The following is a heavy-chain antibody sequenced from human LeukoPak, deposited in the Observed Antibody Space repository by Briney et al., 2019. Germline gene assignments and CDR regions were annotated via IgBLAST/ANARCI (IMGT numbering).Heavy chain of an antibody. V-gene: IGHV3-7*01. CDR1: GFTFSSNW. D-gene: IGHD3-22*01. Sequence: PGGSLRLSCAASGFTFSSNWMGWVRQAPGKGLEWVANIKQDGSEKYYVDSVKGRFTISRDNAKNSLYLQMNSLRAEDTAVYYCVVFTMIVVVKDDAFDIWGQGTMVTASS. CDR3: VVFTMIVVVKDDAFDI. J-gene: IGHJ3*02. CDR2: IKQDGSEK.